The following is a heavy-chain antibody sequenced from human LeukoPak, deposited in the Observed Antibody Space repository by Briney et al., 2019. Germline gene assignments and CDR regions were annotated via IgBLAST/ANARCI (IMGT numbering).Heavy chain of an antibody. Sequence: GGSLRLSCAASGFTFSSFSMNWVRQAPGKGLEWVSYISTSSSTIYYADSVKGRFTISRDNAKNSLYLQMNSLRAEDTAVYYCARDNYGSGSYSWSKRLDYWGQGTLVTVSS. CDR2: ISTSSSTI. J-gene: IGHJ4*02. D-gene: IGHD3-10*01. CDR3: ARDNYGSGSYSWSKRLDY. CDR1: GFTFSSFS. V-gene: IGHV3-48*01.